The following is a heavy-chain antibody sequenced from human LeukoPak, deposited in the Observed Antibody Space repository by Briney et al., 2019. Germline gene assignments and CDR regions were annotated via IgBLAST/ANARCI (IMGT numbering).Heavy chain of an antibody. V-gene: IGHV3-11*04. D-gene: IGHD3-10*01. CDR2: ISSSSSTI. J-gene: IGHJ4*02. CDR1: GFTFSDYY. CDR3: ARTRYYYNSRSYGAPYYFDY. Sequence: AGGSLRLSCAASGFTFSDYYMSWIRQAPGKGLEWVSYISSSSSTIYYADSVKGRFTISRDNAKNSLYLQMNSLRAEDTAVYYCARTRYYYNSRSYGAPYYFDYWGQGTLVTVSS.